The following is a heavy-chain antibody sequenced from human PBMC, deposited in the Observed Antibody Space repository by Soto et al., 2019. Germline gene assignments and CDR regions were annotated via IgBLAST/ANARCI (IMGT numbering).Heavy chain of an antibody. V-gene: IGHV4-39*01. CDR3: ARGYYCESSGYYYSDFDY. CDR2: VYYSGRT. Sequence: PSETLSLTCTVSGGSISSSSYYWGWIRQPPGKGLEWIGSVYYSGRTYYNPSLKSRVTISVDTSKNQFSLKLSSVTAADPVVYYCARGYYCESSGYYYSDFDYWGQGTLVTVAS. CDR1: GGSISSSSYY. J-gene: IGHJ4*02. D-gene: IGHD3-22*01.